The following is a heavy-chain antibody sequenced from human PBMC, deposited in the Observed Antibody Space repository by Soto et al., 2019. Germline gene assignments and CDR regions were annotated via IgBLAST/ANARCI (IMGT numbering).Heavy chain of an antibody. J-gene: IGHJ6*02. CDR2: IYYSGST. V-gene: IGHV4-61*01. Sequence: LSLTCAVSCGSFSSGSYYWSWIRQPPGKGLEWIGYIYYSGSTNYNPSLKSRVTISVDTSKNQFSLKLSSVTAADTAVYYCARDSYDSSSMDVWGQGTTVTVSS. CDR1: CGSFSSGSYY. D-gene: IGHD3-22*01. CDR3: ARDSYDSSSMDV.